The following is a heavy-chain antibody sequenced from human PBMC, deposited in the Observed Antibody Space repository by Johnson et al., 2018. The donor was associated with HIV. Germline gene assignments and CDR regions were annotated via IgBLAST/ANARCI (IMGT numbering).Heavy chain of an antibody. CDR1: GFTVSSNY. CDR3: TRGGPYRNSKFVFDI. Sequence: VQLVESGGGLIQPGGSLRLSCAASGFTVSSNYMSWVRQAPGKGLEWVSVFYTDGSTYYADSVKGRFTISRDNSENTLYLQTNSLRDEDTAVYYCTRGGPYRNSKFVFDIWGQVTLVTVSS. V-gene: IGHV3-53*01. D-gene: IGHD4-11*01. J-gene: IGHJ3*02. CDR2: FYTDGST.